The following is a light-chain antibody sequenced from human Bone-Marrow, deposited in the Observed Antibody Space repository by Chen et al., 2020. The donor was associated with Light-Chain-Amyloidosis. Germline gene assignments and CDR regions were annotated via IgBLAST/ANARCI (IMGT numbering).Light chain of an antibody. CDR1: QSISNY. CDR3: QQNHDLPIT. Sequence: DIQMTQSPRTLAASVGDRVTVTCRSSQSISNYLNWYQQIPGGAPKLLIYATFNLRPGVPSRFSGSGSGTQYTLTIAALQPEVFGTYYCQQNHDLPITFGGGTRVEL. V-gene: IGKV1-39*01. CDR2: ATF. J-gene: IGKJ4*01.